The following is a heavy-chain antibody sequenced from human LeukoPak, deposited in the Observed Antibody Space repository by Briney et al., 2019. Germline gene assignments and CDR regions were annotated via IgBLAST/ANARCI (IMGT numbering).Heavy chain of an antibody. CDR3: AREQGYSSSWYTGYYYYYMDV. V-gene: IGHV3-7*01. J-gene: IGHJ6*03. CDR1: GFTSSSYW. CDR2: IKQDGSEK. D-gene: IGHD6-13*01. Sequence: PGGSLRLSCAASGFTSSSYWMSWVRQAQGKGLEWVANIKQDGSEKYYVDSVKGRFTISRDNDKNSLYMQMNSLRAEYTAVSYCAREQGYSSSWYTGYYYYYMDVWGKGTTVTVSS.